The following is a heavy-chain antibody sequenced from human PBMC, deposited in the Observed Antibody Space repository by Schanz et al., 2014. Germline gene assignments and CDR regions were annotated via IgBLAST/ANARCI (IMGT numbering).Heavy chain of an antibody. CDR2: IIPFLSIA. CDR3: AREGRTYGQGWFDT. V-gene: IGHV1-69*08. J-gene: IGHJ5*02. CDR1: GGTFNDYT. Sequence: QVQLVQSGAEVKKPGSTVKVSCKASGGTFNDYTFTWVRQAPGLGLEWMGRIIPFLSIANYAHKIQGRITITADKSTNTNYLELPTLTSEDTALYYCAREGRTYGQGWFDTWGQGTLITVSS. D-gene: IGHD3-16*01.